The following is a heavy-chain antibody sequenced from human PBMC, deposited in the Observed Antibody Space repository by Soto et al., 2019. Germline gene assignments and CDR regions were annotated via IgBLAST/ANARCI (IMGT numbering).Heavy chain of an antibody. Sequence: QVQLVRSGAEVKKPGASVKVSCKASGYSFITYGISWVRQAPGQGLEWMGWISTYNGNTKYAQKLQGRVTMTTDTSTTTGYMELRSLRSDDTAVYYCARDRPTSSIRARDYYYAMDVWGQGTTVTVSS. V-gene: IGHV1-18*01. J-gene: IGHJ6*02. D-gene: IGHD6-6*01. CDR3: ARDRPTSSIRARDYYYAMDV. CDR1: GYSFITYG. CDR2: ISTYNGNT.